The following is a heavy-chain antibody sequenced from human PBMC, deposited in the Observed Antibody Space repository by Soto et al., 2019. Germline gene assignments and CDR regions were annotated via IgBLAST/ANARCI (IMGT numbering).Heavy chain of an antibody. V-gene: IGHV1-18*01. D-gene: IGHD2-2*01. CDR2: ISAYNGNT. Sequence: QVQLVQSGAEVKKPGASVKVSCKASGYTFTSYGISWVRQAPGQGLEWMGWISAYNGNTNYAQKLQGRVTMTTDTSTRTAYNVPSSLRSDDPAVYYCARAPEYDWYFDLWGRGTLVTVSS. CDR3: ARAPEYDWYFDL. J-gene: IGHJ2*01. CDR1: GYTFTSYG.